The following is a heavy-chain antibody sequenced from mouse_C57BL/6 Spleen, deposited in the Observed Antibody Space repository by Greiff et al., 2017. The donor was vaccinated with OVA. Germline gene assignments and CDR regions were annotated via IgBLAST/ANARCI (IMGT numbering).Heavy chain of an antibody. CDR1: GYTFTSYW. Sequence: VKLQQPGAELVMPGASVKLSCKASGYTFTSYWMHWVKQRPGQGLEWIGEIDPSDSYTNYNQKFKGKSTLTVDKSSSTAYMQLSSLTSEDSAVYYCARKGLEDFDYWGQGTTLTVSS. CDR3: ARKGLEDFDY. J-gene: IGHJ2*01. D-gene: IGHD3-3*01. V-gene: IGHV1-69*01. CDR2: IDPSDSYT.